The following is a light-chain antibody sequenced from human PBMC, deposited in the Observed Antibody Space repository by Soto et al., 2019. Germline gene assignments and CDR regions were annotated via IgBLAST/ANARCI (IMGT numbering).Light chain of an antibody. CDR1: QSVSSSY. J-gene: IGKJ1*01. Sequence: EIVFTQSPGTLSLSPGERATLSCRASQSVSSSYLAWYQQKPGQAPRLLIYGASSRATGIPDRFSGSGSGTDFTLTISSLEPEDFAVYYCQQYASSPRTFGQGTKLDI. V-gene: IGKV3-20*01. CDR3: QQYASSPRT. CDR2: GAS.